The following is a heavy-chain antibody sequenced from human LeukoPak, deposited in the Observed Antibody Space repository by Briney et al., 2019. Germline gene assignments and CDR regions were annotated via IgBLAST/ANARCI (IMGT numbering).Heavy chain of an antibody. CDR3: AREVTYDSFDI. CDR1: GFTFSSYS. D-gene: IGHD5-18*01. CDR2: ISSTSSSI. Sequence: SGGSLRLSCAASGFTFSSYSMNWVRQAPGTGLEWVSSISSTSSSITYTDSVKGRFTISRDNSKNTLYLQMNSLRGEDTAVYYCAREVTYDSFDIWGQGTMVTVSS. J-gene: IGHJ3*02. V-gene: IGHV3-21*01.